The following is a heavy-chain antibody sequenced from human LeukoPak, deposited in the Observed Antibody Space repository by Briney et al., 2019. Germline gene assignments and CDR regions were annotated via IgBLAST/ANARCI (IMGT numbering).Heavy chain of an antibody. Sequence: SQTLSLTCAISGDSVSSNSAAWDWIRQSPSRGLEWLGRTYYRSKWYNDYAVSVKSRITSTPDTSKNQFSLQLNSVTPEDTAVYYCASTGIYCSSTSCYSYNWFDPWGQGTLVTVSS. CDR3: ASTGIYCSSTSCYSYNWFDP. CDR1: GDSVSSNSAA. J-gene: IGHJ5*02. V-gene: IGHV6-1*01. CDR2: TYYRSKWYN. D-gene: IGHD2-2*01.